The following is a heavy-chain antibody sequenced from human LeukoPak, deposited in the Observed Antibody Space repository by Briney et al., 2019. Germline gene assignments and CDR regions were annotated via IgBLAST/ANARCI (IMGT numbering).Heavy chain of an antibody. CDR3: ARVSFYDSSGYYTRRGYFDY. Sequence: ASVKVSCKASGYTFTSYAMHWVRQAPGQRLEWMGWINAGNGNTKYSQKFQGRVTITRDTSASTAYMELSSLRSEDTAVYYCARVSFYDSSGYYTRRGYFDYWGQGTLVTVSS. J-gene: IGHJ4*02. CDR2: INAGNGNT. CDR1: GYTFTSYA. V-gene: IGHV1-3*01. D-gene: IGHD3-22*01.